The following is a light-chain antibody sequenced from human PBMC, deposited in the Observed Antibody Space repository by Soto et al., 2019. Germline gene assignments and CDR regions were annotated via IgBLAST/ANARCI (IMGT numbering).Light chain of an antibody. Sequence: IVMTQSPATLSVSKGDRATFSCRASQNIYSNIDWYQQRPGQAPRLLIYRASTRATGVPARFSGSGSGTEFTLTISSLQSEDFAVYSCLQYHNLWAFGQGTKVEIK. CDR3: LQYHNLWA. J-gene: IGKJ1*01. CDR1: QNIYSN. CDR2: RAS. V-gene: IGKV3-15*01.